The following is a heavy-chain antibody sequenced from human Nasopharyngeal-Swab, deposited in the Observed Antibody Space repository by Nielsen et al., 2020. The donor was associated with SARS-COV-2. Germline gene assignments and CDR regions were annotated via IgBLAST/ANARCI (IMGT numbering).Heavy chain of an antibody. CDR3: AKDRDSGDDSDDYYHYYGMDV. CDR2: ISGSDHTT. J-gene: IGHJ6*02. V-gene: IGHV3-23*01. CDR1: GFTSRSYA. Sequence: GESLKISCAASGFTSRSYAISWVRQAPGKGLEWVSVISGSDHTTYYADSVKGRFTISRDNSKNTVNLQMNSLRAEDTAIYYCAKDRDSGDDSDDYYHYYGMDVWGQGTTVTVSS. D-gene: IGHD5-12*01.